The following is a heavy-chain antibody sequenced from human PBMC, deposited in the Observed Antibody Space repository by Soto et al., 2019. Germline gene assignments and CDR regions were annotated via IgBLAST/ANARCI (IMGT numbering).Heavy chain of an antibody. V-gene: IGHV4-59*01. Sequence: SETLSLTCTVSGGSISSYYWSWIRQPPGKGLEWIGYIYYSGSTNYNPSLKSRVTISVDTSKNQFSLKLSSVTAADTAVYYCARGLIYYYDSSGYRGGLDYWGQGTLVTVSS. CDR3: ARGLIYYYDSSGYRGGLDY. D-gene: IGHD3-22*01. CDR2: IYYSGST. CDR1: GGSISSYY. J-gene: IGHJ4*02.